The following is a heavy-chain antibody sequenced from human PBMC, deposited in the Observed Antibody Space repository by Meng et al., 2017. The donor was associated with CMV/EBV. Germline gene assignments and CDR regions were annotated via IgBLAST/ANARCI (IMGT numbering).Heavy chain of an antibody. CDR3: ARELIVVVPAAIWAYYYGMDV. D-gene: IGHD2-2*01. CDR2: ISYDGSNK. CDR1: GFTFSSYA. V-gene: IGHV3-30-3*01. J-gene: IGHJ6*02. Sequence: GESLKISCAASGFTFSSYAMHWVRQAPGKGLEWVAVISYDGSNKYYADSMKGRFTISRDNFKNTLYLQMNSLRAEDTAVYYCARELIVVVPAAIWAYYYGMDVWGQGTTVTVSS.